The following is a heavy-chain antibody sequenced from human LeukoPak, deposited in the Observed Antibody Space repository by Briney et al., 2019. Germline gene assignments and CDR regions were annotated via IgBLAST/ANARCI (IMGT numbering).Heavy chain of an antibody. CDR2: IKQAGSEK. J-gene: IGHJ6*02. D-gene: IGHD6-13*01. Sequence: ETLSLTCAVSGGSISSGGYSWSWIRQPPGKGLEWVANIKQAGSEKYYVDSVKGRFTISRDNAKNSLYLQMNSLRAEDTAVYYCATCSGSSSWYNRYYYYGMDVWGQGTTVTVSS. V-gene: IGHV3-7*01. CDR1: GGSISSGGYS. CDR3: ATCSGSSSWYNRYYYYGMDV.